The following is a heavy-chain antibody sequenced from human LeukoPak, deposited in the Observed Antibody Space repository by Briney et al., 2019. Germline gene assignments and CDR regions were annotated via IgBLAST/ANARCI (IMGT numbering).Heavy chain of an antibody. D-gene: IGHD6-13*01. V-gene: IGHV1-18*01. CDR2: ISAYNGKT. CDR3: ARWGDSSNGPPEASDY. J-gene: IGHJ4*02. Sequence: ASVKVSCKASGFTFNHHGFTWVRQAPGQGLEWMGWISAYNGKTASVEKLQGRVTMTTDTSTTTVYMELRGLRPDDTAVYYCARWGDSSNGPPEASDYWGQGTLVTVSS. CDR1: GFTFNHHG.